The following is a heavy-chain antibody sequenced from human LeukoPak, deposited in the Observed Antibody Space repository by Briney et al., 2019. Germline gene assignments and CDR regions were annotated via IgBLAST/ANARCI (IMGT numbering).Heavy chain of an antibody. CDR2: IYYSGST. V-gene: IGHV4-38-2*02. CDR3: ARRITMVRGVMDAFDI. CDR1: GYSISSGYY. Sequence: PSETLSLTCTVSGYSISSGYYWGWIRQPPGKGLEWIGSIYYSGSTNYNPSLKSRVTISVDTSKNQFSLKLSSVTAADTAVYYCARRITMVRGVMDAFDIWGQGTMVTVSS. J-gene: IGHJ3*02. D-gene: IGHD3-10*01.